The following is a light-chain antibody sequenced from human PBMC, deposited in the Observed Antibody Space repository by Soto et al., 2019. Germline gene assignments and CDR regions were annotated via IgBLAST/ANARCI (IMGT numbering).Light chain of an antibody. CDR3: NSYTTTSPLYV. J-gene: IGLJ1*01. CDR1: SNDIGGYDY. Sequence: QSALAQPASVSGSPGQSITISCTGTSNDIGGYDYVSWYQHHPGIAPKLIIYDVSDRPSGVSNRFSGSKSGNTASLTISGLQAEDEAEYYCNSYTTTSPLYV. V-gene: IGLV2-14*03. CDR2: DVS.